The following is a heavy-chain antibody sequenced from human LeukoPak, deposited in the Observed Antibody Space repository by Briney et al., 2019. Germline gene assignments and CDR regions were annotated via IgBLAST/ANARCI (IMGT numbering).Heavy chain of an antibody. J-gene: IGHJ6*03. D-gene: IGHD6-13*01. V-gene: IGHV3-21*01. CDR1: ASTFSSYT. CDR3: ARDGTRIAAAQPIYYYYYYMDV. Sequence: GGSLRLSCSVSASTFSSYTMSWVRQAPGKGLEWVSSISSSSSYIYYADSVKGRFTISRDNAKNSLYLQMNSLRAEDTAVYYCARDGTRIAAAQPIYYYYYYMDVWGKGTTVTISS. CDR2: ISSSSSYI.